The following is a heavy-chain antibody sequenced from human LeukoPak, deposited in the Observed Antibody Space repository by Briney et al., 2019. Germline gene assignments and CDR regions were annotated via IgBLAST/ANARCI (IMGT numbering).Heavy chain of an antibody. CDR3: ARGQADIYCSGGSCYFFDY. V-gene: IGHV1-46*01. Sequence: EASVKVSCKASGYTFTSYYMHWVRQAPGQGLEWMGIINPSGGSTNYAQKFQGRVTMTRDMSTSTVYMELSSLRSEDTAVYYCARGQADIYCSGGSCYFFDYWGQGTLVTVSS. CDR2: INPSGGST. J-gene: IGHJ4*02. D-gene: IGHD2-15*01. CDR1: GYTFTSYY.